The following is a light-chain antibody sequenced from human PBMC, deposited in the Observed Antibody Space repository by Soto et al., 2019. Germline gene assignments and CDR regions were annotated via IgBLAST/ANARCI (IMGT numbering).Light chain of an antibody. CDR1: RSNIGAGYD. J-gene: IGLJ3*02. CDR3: QSYDSSLSGWL. CDR2: GNS. Sequence: QSALTQPPSVSGAPGQRVTIPCTGSRSNIGAGYDVHWYQQLPGTAPKLLIYGNSNRPSGVPDRFSGSKSGTSASLAITGLQAEDEADYYCQSYDSSLSGWLFGGGTKLTVL. V-gene: IGLV1-40*01.